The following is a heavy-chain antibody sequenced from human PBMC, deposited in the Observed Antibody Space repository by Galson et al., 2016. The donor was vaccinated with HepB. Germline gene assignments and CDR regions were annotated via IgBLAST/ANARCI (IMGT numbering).Heavy chain of an antibody. CDR3: AREAGIAAAATYDY. D-gene: IGHD6-13*01. CDR1: GFTFSRYG. CDR2: IWSDGSNK. Sequence: SLRLSCAASGFTFSRYGMHWVRQALGKGLEWVALIWSDGSNKYYADSVKGRFTISRDNSKNTAYLQMNSLRAEDRAVYYCAREAGIAAAATYDYWGQGTLVTVSS. J-gene: IGHJ4*02. V-gene: IGHV3-33*01.